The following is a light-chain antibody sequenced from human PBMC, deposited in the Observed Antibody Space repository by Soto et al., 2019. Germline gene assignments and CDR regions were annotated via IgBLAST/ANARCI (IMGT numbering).Light chain of an antibody. CDR2: DTS. CDR3: QQYGSSQFP. CDR1: QSVNSNY. J-gene: IGKJ3*01. Sequence: EIVLMQSPGTLSLSPGEGATLSCRASQSVNSNYLAWYQQKPGQAPTVLIFDTSRRATGVPDRFSGSGSGTDFTLTISRLEPDDFAVYYCQQYGSSQFPLGPGTKVNIK. V-gene: IGKV3-20*01.